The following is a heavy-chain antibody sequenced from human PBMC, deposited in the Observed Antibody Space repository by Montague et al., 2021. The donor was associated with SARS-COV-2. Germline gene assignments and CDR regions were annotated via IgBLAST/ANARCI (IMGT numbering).Heavy chain of an antibody. CDR2: ISGSDGST. D-gene: IGHD6-13*01. CDR1: GFPFSSYA. V-gene: IGHV3-23*01. J-gene: IGHJ6*02. CDR3: ARAAAGYYYYGMDV. Sequence: SLSLSFAASGFPFSSYAMSWFRQAPGKGLEWVSAISGSDGSTYYADSVKGRFTISRDNSKNTLYLQMNSLRAEDTAVYYCARAAAGYYYYGMDVWGQGTTVTVSS.